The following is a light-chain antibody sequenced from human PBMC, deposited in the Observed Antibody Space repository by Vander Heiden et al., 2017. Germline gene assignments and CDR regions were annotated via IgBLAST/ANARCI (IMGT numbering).Light chain of an antibody. Sequence: QSDLTQPASVSGSPGQSITISCTGTSSDVGGYNYVSWYQQHPGKAPKLMIYDVSNRPSGVSNRFSGSKSGNTASLTISGLQAEDEADYYCSSYTSSSRVFGGGTKLTVL. CDR2: DVS. CDR1: SSDVGGYNY. V-gene: IGLV2-14*01. CDR3: SSYTSSSRV. J-gene: IGLJ3*02.